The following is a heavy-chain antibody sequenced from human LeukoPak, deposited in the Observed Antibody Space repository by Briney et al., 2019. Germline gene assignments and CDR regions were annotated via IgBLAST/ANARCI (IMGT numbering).Heavy chain of an antibody. D-gene: IGHD1-1*01. Sequence: SETLSLTCAVYGGSFSSYYWSWIRQSPGKGLEWIAEINHRGDTNYNPSVKSRVTISVDTSKNQFSLKVNSLTAADTAVYYCAIGPTISETGYFDYWGQGTLVTVSS. J-gene: IGHJ4*03. CDR1: GGSFSSYY. V-gene: IGHV4-34*01. CDR3: AIGPTISETGYFDY. CDR2: INHRGDT.